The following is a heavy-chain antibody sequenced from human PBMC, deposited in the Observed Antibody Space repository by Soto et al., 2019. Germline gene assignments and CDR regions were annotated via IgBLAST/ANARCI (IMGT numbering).Heavy chain of an antibody. Sequence: GGSLRLSCAASGLTFSNYAMSWFRQAPGKGLEWVSTVTGDGVTTSYADSVKGRFTISRDNSKNTLYLQMSGLRADDTAVYYCAKRLSYYFDSWGHGTLVTVSS. V-gene: IGHV3-23*01. CDR1: GLTFSNYA. D-gene: IGHD3-16*02. CDR3: AKRLSYYFDS. J-gene: IGHJ4*01. CDR2: VTGDGVTT.